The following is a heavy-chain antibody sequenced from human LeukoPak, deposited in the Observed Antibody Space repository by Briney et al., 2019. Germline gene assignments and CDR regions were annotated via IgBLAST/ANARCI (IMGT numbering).Heavy chain of an antibody. J-gene: IGHJ6*04. D-gene: IGHD3-9*01. V-gene: IGHV1-18*04. CDR2: ISAYNGNT. CDR3: ARDVDDILTGYFNGFDSYYGMDV. CDR1: GYTFTTYA. Sequence: GASVKVSCKASGYTFTTYAISWVRQAPGQGLEWMGWISAYNGNTNYAQKFHGRVTMTTDTSTSTAYMELRSLRSDDTAVYYCARDVDDILTGYFNGFDSYYGMDVWGKGTTVTVSS.